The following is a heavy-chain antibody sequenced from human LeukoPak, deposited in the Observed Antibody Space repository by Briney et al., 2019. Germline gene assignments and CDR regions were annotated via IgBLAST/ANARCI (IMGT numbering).Heavy chain of an antibody. V-gene: IGHV3-64*01. D-gene: IGHD3-3*01. CDR3: ARDFGWSGYYRNVYYFDY. Sequence: GGSLRLSCAASGFTFSSYAMHWVRQAPGKGLEYVSAISSNGGSTYYANSVKGRFTISRDNSKNTLYLQMGSLRAEDMAVYYCARDFGWSGYYRNVYYFDYWGQGTLVIVSS. J-gene: IGHJ4*02. CDR1: GFTFSSYA. CDR2: ISSNGGST.